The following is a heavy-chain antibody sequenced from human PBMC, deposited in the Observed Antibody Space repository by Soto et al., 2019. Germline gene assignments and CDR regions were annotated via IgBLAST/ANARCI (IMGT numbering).Heavy chain of an antibody. D-gene: IGHD2-21*01. J-gene: IGHJ4*02. CDR1: GYTFTSYG. CDR3: SIYCGDECESGAY. CDR2: INTNHGKR. V-gene: IGHV1-18*04. Sequence: ASVKVSCKTSGYTFTSYGINWVRQAPGQGLEWMGWINTNHGKRNHEDKFQDRITLTTNTSTRTGYMELRSLRSDDTAVYYCSIYCGDECESGAYWGQGTLVTVSS.